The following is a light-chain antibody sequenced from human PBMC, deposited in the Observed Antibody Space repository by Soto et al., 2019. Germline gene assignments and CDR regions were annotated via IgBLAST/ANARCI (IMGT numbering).Light chain of an antibody. Sequence: EIVMTQSPATLSVSPGERATLSCRASQSVSSSLAWYQQKPGQAPRLLIYDASNRATGIPARFSGSGSGTDFTLTISSLDPEDFAIYYCQQRSKWPITVGQGTRLEIK. CDR2: DAS. V-gene: IGKV3-11*01. CDR3: QQRSKWPIT. J-gene: IGKJ5*01. CDR1: QSVSSS.